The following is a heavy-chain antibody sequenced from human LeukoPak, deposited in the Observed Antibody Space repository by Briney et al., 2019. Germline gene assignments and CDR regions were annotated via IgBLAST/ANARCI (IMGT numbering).Heavy chain of an antibody. J-gene: IGHJ6*03. CDR2: ISSNGGST. Sequence: GGSLRLSCAASGFPFSSYAMHWVRQAPGKGLEYVSAISSNGGSTYYANSVKGRFTISRDNSKNTLYLQMGSLRAEDMAVYYCARLVGHMDVWGKGTTVTVSS. CDR1: GFPFSSYA. CDR3: ARLVGHMDV. V-gene: IGHV3-64*01. D-gene: IGHD1-26*01.